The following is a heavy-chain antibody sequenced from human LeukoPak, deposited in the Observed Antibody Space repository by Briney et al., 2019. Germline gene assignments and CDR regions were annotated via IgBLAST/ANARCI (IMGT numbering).Heavy chain of an antibody. CDR3: ARETPRRGETRDGYR. CDR2: IKEDGSET. Sequence: GGSLRLSCVGSGFTFNRYGIHWVRQVPGKGLECLANIKEDGSETYYADSVKGRFTISRDNPKNLLFLQINSLRVEDTAVYYCARETPRRGETRDGYRWGQGTLVTVSS. V-gene: IGHV3-7*01. J-gene: IGHJ4*02. CDR1: GFTFNRYG. D-gene: IGHD5-24*01.